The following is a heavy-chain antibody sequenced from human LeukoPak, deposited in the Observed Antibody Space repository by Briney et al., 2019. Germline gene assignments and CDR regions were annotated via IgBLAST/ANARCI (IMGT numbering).Heavy chain of an antibody. J-gene: IGHJ6*03. CDR2: IKTDGSST. CDR3: ARDREEDYYMDV. Sequence: GGSLRLSCVASGFTLSNYWMHWVRQAPGKGLVWVSRIKTDGSSTDYADSVKGRFTISRDNAKNSLYLQMNSLRAEDTAVYYCARDREEDYYMDVWGKGTTVTVSS. CDR1: GFTLSNYW. V-gene: IGHV3-74*01.